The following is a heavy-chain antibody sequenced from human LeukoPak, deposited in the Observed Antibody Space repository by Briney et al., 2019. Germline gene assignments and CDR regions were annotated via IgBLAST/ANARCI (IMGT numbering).Heavy chain of an antibody. Sequence: PGGSLRLSCAASGFTFSSYAMSWVRQASGKGLEWVSAISGSGGSTYYADSVKGRFTISRDNSKNTLYLQMNSLRAEDTAVYYCAKDVKGLLSNWFDPWGQGTLVTVSS. J-gene: IGHJ5*02. CDR2: ISGSGGST. D-gene: IGHD2-15*01. CDR1: GFTFSSYA. CDR3: AKDVKGLLSNWFDP. V-gene: IGHV3-23*01.